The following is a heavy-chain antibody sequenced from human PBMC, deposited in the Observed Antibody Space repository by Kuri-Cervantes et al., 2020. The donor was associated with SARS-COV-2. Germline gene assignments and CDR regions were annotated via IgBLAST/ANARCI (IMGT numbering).Heavy chain of an antibody. J-gene: IGHJ5*02. Sequence: ASVKVSCKVSGYTLTELSMHWVRQAPGKGLEWMGGFDPEDGETIDAQKFQGRVTMTTDTSTSTAYMELRSLRSDDTAVYYCARVFVGATYSWFDPWGQGTLVTVSS. CDR2: FDPEDGET. D-gene: IGHD1-26*01. V-gene: IGHV1-24*01. CDR1: GYTLTELS. CDR3: ARVFVGATYSWFDP.